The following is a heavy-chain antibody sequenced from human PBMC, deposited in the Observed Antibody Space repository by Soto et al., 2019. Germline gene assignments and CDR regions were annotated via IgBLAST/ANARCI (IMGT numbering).Heavy chain of an antibody. D-gene: IGHD2-15*01. Sequence: SEPLSLTCTVSGGSIISGDYCWSWIRQPPGKGLEWIGYIYYIVITYHNPSLKSRVTISVDTSKNQFSLKLSSVTAADTAVYYCARGGRLLQGYYFDYWGQGTLVTV. CDR3: ARGGRLLQGYYFDY. V-gene: IGHV4-30-4*01. CDR1: GGSIISGDYC. CDR2: IYYIVIT. J-gene: IGHJ4*02.